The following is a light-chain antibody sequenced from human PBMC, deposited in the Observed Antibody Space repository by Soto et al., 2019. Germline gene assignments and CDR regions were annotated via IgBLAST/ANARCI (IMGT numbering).Light chain of an antibody. CDR2: DAS. CDR1: QGISSA. Sequence: AIQLTQSPSSLSASVGDRVTITCRASQGISSALAWYQQKPGKAPKLLIYDASSLESGVPSRFSGSGSGTDFSLIISSLPPEDFATYYCQQFNSYPHTFGGGTKVEIK. J-gene: IGKJ4*01. V-gene: IGKV1-13*02. CDR3: QQFNSYPHT.